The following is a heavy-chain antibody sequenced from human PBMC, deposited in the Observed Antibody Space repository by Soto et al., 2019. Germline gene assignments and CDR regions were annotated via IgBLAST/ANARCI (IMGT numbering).Heavy chain of an antibody. CDR2: INPNSGGT. V-gene: IGHV1-2*04. CDR1: GYTFTGYY. CDR3: ARAITIFGAYYMDV. D-gene: IGHD3-3*01. J-gene: IGHJ6*03. Sequence: QVQLVQSGAEVKKPGASVKVSCQASGYTFTGYYMHWVRQAPGQGLEWMGWINPNSGGTNYAQKFQGWVTMTRDTSISTAYMELSRLRSDDTAVYYCARAITIFGAYYMDVWGKGTTVTVSS.